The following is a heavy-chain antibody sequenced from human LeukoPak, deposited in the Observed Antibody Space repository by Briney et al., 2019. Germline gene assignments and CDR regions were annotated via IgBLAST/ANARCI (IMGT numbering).Heavy chain of an antibody. Sequence: SETLSLTCAMSGYSISSGYYWGWVRQPPGEGLEWIGIIYHSGSTYFNPSLKSRVTISVDTSKNHLSLKVSSVTAADTAVYYCARLGARNAFDIWGQGQWSPSLQ. CDR3: ARLGARNAFDI. CDR1: GYSISSGYY. V-gene: IGHV4-38-2*01. CDR2: IYHSGST. J-gene: IGHJ3*02.